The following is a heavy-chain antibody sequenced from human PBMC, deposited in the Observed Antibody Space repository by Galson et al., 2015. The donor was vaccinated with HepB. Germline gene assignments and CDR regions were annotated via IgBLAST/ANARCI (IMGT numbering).Heavy chain of an antibody. CDR1: GYTFTSHY. D-gene: IGHD2-15*01. V-gene: IGHV1-46*01. CDR2: ITPSGGST. J-gene: IGHJ6*02. Sequence: SCKASGYTFTSHYIHWVRQAPGQGLEWMGIITPSGGSTSYVQNVQGRLIMTRGTSTSAVSMELSSLRSEDTAVYYCATARHCSGGSCYGMDVWGQGTTVTVSS. CDR3: ATARHCSGGSCYGMDV.